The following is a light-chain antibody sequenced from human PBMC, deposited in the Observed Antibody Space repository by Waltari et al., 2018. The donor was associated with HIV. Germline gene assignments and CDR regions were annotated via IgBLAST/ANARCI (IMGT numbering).Light chain of an antibody. Sequence: VLTQSTGTLSLSPGQRVTLSCGASQSISNSLAWYQQKPGQAPRLLVYDASIRATGIPDRFSGSGSGTYFTLTITRLEPEDFALYFCLQYARSPRTFGQGTKVEIK. CDR3: LQYARSPRT. CDR2: DAS. J-gene: IGKJ1*01. CDR1: QSISNS. V-gene: IGKV3-20*01.